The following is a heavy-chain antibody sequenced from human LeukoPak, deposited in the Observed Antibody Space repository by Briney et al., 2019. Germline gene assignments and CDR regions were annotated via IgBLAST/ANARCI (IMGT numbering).Heavy chain of an antibody. D-gene: IGHD3-22*01. V-gene: IGHV3-21*01. Sequence: SGGSLRLSCAASGFTFSNYNMNWVRQAPGKGLEWVSFISSSSSYISYRDSVKGRFTISRDNAKNSLYLQMNSLRAEDTAVYYCARRAPLSSSKDSSGYYSDYWGQGTQVTVSS. CDR2: ISSSSSYI. J-gene: IGHJ4*02. CDR1: GFTFSNYN. CDR3: ARRAPLSSSKDSSGYYSDY.